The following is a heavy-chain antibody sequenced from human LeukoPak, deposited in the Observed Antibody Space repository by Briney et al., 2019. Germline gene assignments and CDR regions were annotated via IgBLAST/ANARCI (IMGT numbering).Heavy chain of an antibody. Sequence: SVKVSCKASGGAFSSYAISWVRQAPGQGLEWMGGIIPIFGTANYAQKFQGRVTITTDESTSTAYMELSSLRSEDTAVYYCARVVRGPDAFDIWGQGTMVTVSS. CDR3: ARVVRGPDAFDI. J-gene: IGHJ3*02. CDR1: GGAFSSYA. V-gene: IGHV1-69*05. D-gene: IGHD3-10*02. CDR2: IIPIFGTA.